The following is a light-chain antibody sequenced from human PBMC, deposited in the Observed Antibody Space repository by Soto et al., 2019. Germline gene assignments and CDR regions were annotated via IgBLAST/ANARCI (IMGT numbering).Light chain of an antibody. CDR2: NNN. J-gene: IGLJ1*01. CDR1: SSNVGRYA. Sequence: QSVLTQPPSASGTPGRRVTISCSGSSSNVGRYAVNWYKHLPGTAPKLLIYNNNQRPSGVPDLFSGSKSGTSASLAISGLQSEDEADYYCAAWDHRLNEYVFGTGTKVTVL. CDR3: AAWDHRLNEYV. V-gene: IGLV1-44*01.